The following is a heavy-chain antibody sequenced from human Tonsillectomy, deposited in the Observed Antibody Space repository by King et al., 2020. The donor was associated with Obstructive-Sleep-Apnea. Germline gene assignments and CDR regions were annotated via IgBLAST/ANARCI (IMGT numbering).Heavy chain of an antibody. CDR1: GFTFSSYS. CDR3: ARGGGGPFYYYYGMDV. D-gene: IGHD3-16*01. V-gene: IGHV3-21*01. Sequence: VQLVESGGGLVKPGGSLRLSCAASGFTFSSYSMNWVRQAPGKGLEWVSSISSSSSYIYYADSVKGRFTISRDNAKNSLYLQMNSLRAEDTAVYYCARGGGGPFYYYYGMDVWGQGTTVTVSS. CDR2: ISSSSSYI. J-gene: IGHJ6*02.